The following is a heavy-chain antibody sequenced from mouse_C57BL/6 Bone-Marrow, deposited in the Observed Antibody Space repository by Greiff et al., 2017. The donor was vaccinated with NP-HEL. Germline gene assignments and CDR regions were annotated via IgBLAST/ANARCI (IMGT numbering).Heavy chain of an antibody. V-gene: IGHV1-55*01. D-gene: IGHD3-2*02. J-gene: IGHJ4*01. Sequence: QVQLQQPGAELVKPGASVKMSCKASGYTFTSYWITWVKQRPGQGLEWIGDIYPGSGSTNYNEKFKSKATLTVDTSSSTAYMQLSSLTSEDSAVYYCAREGLQLRLLMDYWGQGTSVTVPS. CDR1: GYTFTSYW. CDR2: IYPGSGST. CDR3: AREGLQLRLLMDY.